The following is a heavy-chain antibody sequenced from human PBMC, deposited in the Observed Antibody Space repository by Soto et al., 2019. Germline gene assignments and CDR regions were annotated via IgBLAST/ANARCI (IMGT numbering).Heavy chain of an antibody. CDR3: AKGVVREPAYFDD. J-gene: IGHJ4*02. V-gene: IGHV3-30*18. Sequence: QVQMVESGGGVAQPGGSLRLSCAVSGFTFSAFAMYWVRQAPGKGLEWVALISYDGRNEDYAESVRGRFTISRDNSKNTLYLDMNSLSAEDSAVYFCAKGVVREPAYFDDCGQGTLVTVSS. CDR2: ISYDGRNE. D-gene: IGHD3-10*01. CDR1: GFTFSAFA.